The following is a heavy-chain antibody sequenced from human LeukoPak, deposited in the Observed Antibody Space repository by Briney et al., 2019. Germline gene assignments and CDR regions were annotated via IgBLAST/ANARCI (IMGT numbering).Heavy chain of an antibody. CDR2: INYSGST. CDR1: GGSVSSYY. J-gene: IGHJ5*02. Sequence: SETLSLTCTVSGGSVSSYYWNWIRQPPGKGLEWIGYINYSGSTNYNPSLKSRVTISVDTSKNQFSLKLSAVTAADTAIYYCAGTSRRDGSGWFDPWGQGTLVTVSS. CDR3: AGTSRRDGSGWFDP. D-gene: IGHD5-24*01. V-gene: IGHV4-59*02.